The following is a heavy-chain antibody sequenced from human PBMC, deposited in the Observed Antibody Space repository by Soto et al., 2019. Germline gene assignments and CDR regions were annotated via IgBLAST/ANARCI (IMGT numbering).Heavy chain of an antibody. CDR3: AKVVVVAARNYGMDV. D-gene: IGHD2-15*01. Sequence: QPGGSLRLSCAASGFTFSSYGMHWVRQAPGKGLEWVAVISYDGSNKYYADSVKGRFTISRDNSKNTLYLQMNSLRAEDTAVYYCAKVVVVAARNYGMDVWGQGTTVTVSS. CDR2: ISYDGSNK. CDR1: GFTFSSYG. V-gene: IGHV3-30*18. J-gene: IGHJ6*02.